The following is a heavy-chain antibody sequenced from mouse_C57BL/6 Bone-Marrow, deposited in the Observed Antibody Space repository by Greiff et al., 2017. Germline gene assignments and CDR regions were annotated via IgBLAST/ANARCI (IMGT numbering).Heavy chain of an antibody. CDR2: ISNLAYSI. V-gene: IGHV5-15*01. CDR1: GFTFSDYG. J-gene: IGHJ1*03. CDR3: ARRNYYGSSYWYFDV. D-gene: IGHD1-1*01. Sequence: EVKLMESGGGLVQPGGSLKLSCAASGFTFSDYGMAWVRQAPRKGPEWVAFISNLAYSIYYADTVTGRFTISRENAKNTLYLEMSSLRSEDTAMYYCARRNYYGSSYWYFDVWGTGTTVTVSS.